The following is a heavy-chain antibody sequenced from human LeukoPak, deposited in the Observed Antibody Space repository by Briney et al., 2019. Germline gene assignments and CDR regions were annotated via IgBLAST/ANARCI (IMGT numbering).Heavy chain of an antibody. Sequence: TSETLSLTCTVSGGSISSYYWSWIRQPPGKGLEWIGYIYYSGSTNYNPSLKSRVTISVDTSKNQFSLKLSSVTAADTAVYYCATQDPSSSWSLWDYWGQGTLVTVSS. CDR3: ATQDPSSSWSLWDY. V-gene: IGHV4-59*08. D-gene: IGHD6-13*01. J-gene: IGHJ4*02. CDR2: IYYSGST. CDR1: GGSISSYY.